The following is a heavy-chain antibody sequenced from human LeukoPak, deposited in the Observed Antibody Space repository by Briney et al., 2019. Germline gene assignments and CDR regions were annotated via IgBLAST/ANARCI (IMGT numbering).Heavy chain of an antibody. J-gene: IGHJ4*02. CDR2: ISSSSSYI. CDR3: ARVLELYDSSGYCDY. CDR1: GFTFSRYS. D-gene: IGHD3-22*01. V-gene: IGHV3-21*01. Sequence: GGSLRLSCAASGFTFSRYSMNWVRQAPGRGLEWVSSISSSSSYIYYAHSAKGRFTISRDNAKNSLYLQMNSLRAEDTAVYYCARVLELYDSSGYCDYWGQGTLVTVSS.